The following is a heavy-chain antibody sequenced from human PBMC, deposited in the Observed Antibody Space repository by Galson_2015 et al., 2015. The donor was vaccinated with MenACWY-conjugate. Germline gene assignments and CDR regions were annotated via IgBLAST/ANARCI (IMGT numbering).Heavy chain of an antibody. CDR3: AKDPNNI. J-gene: IGHJ3*02. Sequence: SLRLSCAASGFTLRSYGMHWVRQAPGKGLEWVAFIRYDGGKKNYADSVRGRFTISRDDSKNTLYLQMDSLRTEDTAMYYCAKDPNNIWGQGTMVTVSS. CDR2: IRYDGGKK. CDR1: GFTLRSYG. V-gene: IGHV3-30*02.